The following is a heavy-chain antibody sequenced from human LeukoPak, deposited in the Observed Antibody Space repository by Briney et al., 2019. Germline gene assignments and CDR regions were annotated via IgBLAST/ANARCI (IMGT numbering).Heavy chain of an antibody. J-gene: IGHJ6*03. CDR1: GGSISSSSYY. Sequence: SETLSLTCTVSGGSISSSSYYWGWIRQPPGKGLEWIGRIYYSGSTYYNPSLKSRVTISVDTSKNQFSLKLSSVTAADTAVYYCARLRCSSTSCYIRYYYYMDVWGKGTTVTVSS. CDR3: ARLRCSSTSCYIRYYYYMDV. V-gene: IGHV4-39*01. D-gene: IGHD2-2*02. CDR2: IYYSGST.